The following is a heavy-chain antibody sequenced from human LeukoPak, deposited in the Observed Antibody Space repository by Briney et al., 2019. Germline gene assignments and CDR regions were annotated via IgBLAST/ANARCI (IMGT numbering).Heavy chain of an antibody. CDR1: GGSISREGYY. J-gene: IGHJ4*02. CDR3: ASGMATLYYFDY. CDR2: IYYSGST. V-gene: IGHV4-31*03. D-gene: IGHD5-24*01. Sequence: PQTLALTCTVAGGSISREGYYWSWIRQHPGKGLEWIGYIYYSGSTYYNPSLKSRVTISVDTSKNQFSPKLSSVTAADMAVYYCASGMATLYYFDYWGQGTLVTVSS.